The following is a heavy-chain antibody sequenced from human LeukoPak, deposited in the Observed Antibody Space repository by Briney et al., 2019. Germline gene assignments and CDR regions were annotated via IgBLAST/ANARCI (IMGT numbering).Heavy chain of an antibody. J-gene: IGHJ4*02. CDR1: GFTVSSTY. CDR2: IYRDGAT. V-gene: IGHV3-66*01. D-gene: IGHD2/OR15-2a*01. CDR3: ARDKLYYFDY. Sequence: GGSLRLSCAASGFTVSSTYMNWVRQAPGKGLEWVSIIYRDGATYYSDSVKGRFTISRDNSKNTLYLQMNSLRAEDTAVYYCARDKLYYFDYWGQGTLVTVSS.